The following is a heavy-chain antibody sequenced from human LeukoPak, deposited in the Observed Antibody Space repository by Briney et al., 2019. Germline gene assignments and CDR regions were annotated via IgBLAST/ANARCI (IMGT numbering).Heavy chain of an antibody. V-gene: IGHV3-11*04. CDR1: GFTFSDYY. D-gene: IGHD4-17*01. J-gene: IGHJ6*03. CDR3: ARLRCCFYYYMDV. CDR2: ISSSGSII. Sequence: PGGSLRLSCAASGFTFSDYYMSWIRQAPGKGLEWVSYISSSGSIIHYADSVKGRITISRDNAQNSLYLQMNSLRAEDTAVYYCARLRCCFYYYMDVWGKGTTVTVSS.